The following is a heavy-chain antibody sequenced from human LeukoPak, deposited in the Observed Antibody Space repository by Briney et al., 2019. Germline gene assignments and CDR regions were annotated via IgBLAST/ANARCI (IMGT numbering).Heavy chain of an antibody. CDR3: ARDLRITMVRGVRPWFDP. J-gene: IGHJ5*02. V-gene: IGHV1-46*01. CDR1: GYTFTSYY. Sequence: ASVKVSCKASGYTFTSYYMHWVRQAPGQGLEWMGIINPSGGSTSYAQKFQGRVTMTRDTSTGTVYMELSSLRSEDTAVYYCARDLRITMVRGVRPWFDPWGQGTLVTVSS. D-gene: IGHD3-10*01. CDR2: INPSGGST.